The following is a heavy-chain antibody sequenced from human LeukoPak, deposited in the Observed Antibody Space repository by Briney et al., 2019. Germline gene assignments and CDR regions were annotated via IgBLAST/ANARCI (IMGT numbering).Heavy chain of an antibody. CDR2: IYHSGST. Sequence: PSETLSLTCAVSGGSISSSNWWSWVRQPPGKGLEWIGEIYHSGSTNYNPSLKSRVTISVDKSKNQFSLKLSSVTAADTAVYYCARYSGYDSSAIVATIWRVDAFDIWGQGTMVTVSS. V-gene: IGHV4-4*02. CDR1: GGSISSSNW. D-gene: IGHD5-12*01. J-gene: IGHJ3*02. CDR3: ARYSGYDSSAIVATIWRVDAFDI.